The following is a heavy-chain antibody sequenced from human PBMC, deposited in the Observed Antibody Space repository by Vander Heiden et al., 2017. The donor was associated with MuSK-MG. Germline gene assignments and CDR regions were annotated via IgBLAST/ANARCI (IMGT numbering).Heavy chain of an antibody. CDR1: GGIFNNYA. CDR2: IIPSGAVA. CDR3: AKSIGAYYDYVWGSFPLDD. V-gene: IGHV1-69*04. J-gene: IGHJ4*02. D-gene: IGHD3-16*01. Sequence: QVELVQSGAEVRKPGSSVKVSCKTSGGIFNNYAIIWVRQAPGHGLEWMGRIIPSGAVANYTQRFQGRVTITADESTSTVYMELSSLRSEDTAVYYCAKSIGAYYDYVWGSFPLDDWGPGSLVTVSS.